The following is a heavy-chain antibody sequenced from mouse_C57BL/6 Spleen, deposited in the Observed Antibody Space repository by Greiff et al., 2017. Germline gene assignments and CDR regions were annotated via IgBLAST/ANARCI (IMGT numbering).Heavy chain of an antibody. V-gene: IGHV1-15*01. CDR3: TRKGVITTVVGYYAMDY. D-gene: IGHD1-1*01. CDR1: GYTFTDYE. Sequence: VQVVESGAELVRPGASVTLSCKASGYTFTDYEMHWVKQTPVHGLEWIGAIDPETGGTAYNQKFKGKAILTADKSSSTAYMELRSLTSEDSAVYYCTRKGVITTVVGYYAMDYWGQGTSVTVSS. J-gene: IGHJ4*01. CDR2: IDPETGGT.